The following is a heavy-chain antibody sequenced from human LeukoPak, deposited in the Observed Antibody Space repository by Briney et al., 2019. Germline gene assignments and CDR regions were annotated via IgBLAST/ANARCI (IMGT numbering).Heavy chain of an antibody. D-gene: IGHD6-13*01. Sequence: AGGSLRLSCAASGFTVSSNYMSWVRQAPGKGLEWVSVIYSGGSTYYADSVKGRFTISRDNSKNTLYLQMNSLRAEDTAVYYCARDSVAAGYYYYYYMDVWGKGTTVTVSS. CDR2: IYSGGST. V-gene: IGHV3-53*01. CDR3: ARDSVAAGYYYYYYMDV. J-gene: IGHJ6*03. CDR1: GFTVSSNY.